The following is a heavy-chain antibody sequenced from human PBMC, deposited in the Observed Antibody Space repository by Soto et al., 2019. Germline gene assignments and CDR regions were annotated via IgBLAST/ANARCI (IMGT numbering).Heavy chain of an antibody. Sequence: QVQLVQSGAEVKKPGASVKVSCKASGYTFTNYGISWVRQAPGQGLEWMGWISHWGKTNYAQKLQVRVTMTTDTSASTAFMELRSLRSDDTAMYFCARDFDGSGSYYTDYWGQGTLVTVSS. CDR1: GYTFTNYG. D-gene: IGHD3-10*01. CDR2: ISHWGKT. V-gene: IGHV1-18*01. J-gene: IGHJ4*02. CDR3: ARDFDGSGSYYTDY.